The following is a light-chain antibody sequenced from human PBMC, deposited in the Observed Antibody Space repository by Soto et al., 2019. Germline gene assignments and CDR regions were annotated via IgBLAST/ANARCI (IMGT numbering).Light chain of an antibody. CDR2: GAS. J-gene: IGKJ1*01. Sequence: EIVLTQSPGTLSLSPGERATLSCRTSQSVSNNYLAWYQQKPGQAPRLLIYGASSSATGIPDRCSGSGSGTDFTLSISRLEPEDFAVYYCQQYSSLWTFGQGTKVEIK. CDR3: QQYSSLWT. CDR1: QSVSNNY. V-gene: IGKV3-20*01.